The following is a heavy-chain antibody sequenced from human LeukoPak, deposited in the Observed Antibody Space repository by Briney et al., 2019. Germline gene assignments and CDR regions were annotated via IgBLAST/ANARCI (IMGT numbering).Heavy chain of an antibody. CDR3: ARDTITMVQGVWAFDI. CDR2: IYTSGST. J-gene: IGHJ3*02. V-gene: IGHV4-4*07. CDR1: GGSISSYY. Sequence: PSETLSLTCTVSGGSISSYYWGWIRQPAGKGLEWIGRIYTSGSTNYNPSLKSRVTMSVDTSKNQFSLKLSSVTAADTAVYYCARDTITMVQGVWAFDIWGQGTMVTVSS. D-gene: IGHD3-10*01.